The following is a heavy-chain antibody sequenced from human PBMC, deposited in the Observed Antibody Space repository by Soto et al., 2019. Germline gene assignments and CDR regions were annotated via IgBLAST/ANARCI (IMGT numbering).Heavy chain of an antibody. CDR1: GYNFITYG. Sequence: QVQLVQSGAEVKKPGASVKVSCKASGYNFITYGITWVRQAPGQGLEWMGWSSAYNGNTDYAQKFQGRVTMSTDTSMTTAYMELTSLTSDDTAVYYCARDAQQWLPKNWFDPWGQGTLVTVSS. CDR2: SSAYNGNT. V-gene: IGHV1-18*01. CDR3: ARDAQQWLPKNWFDP. J-gene: IGHJ5*02. D-gene: IGHD6-19*01.